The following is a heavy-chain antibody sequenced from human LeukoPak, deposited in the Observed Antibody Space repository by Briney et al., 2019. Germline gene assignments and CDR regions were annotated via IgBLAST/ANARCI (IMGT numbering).Heavy chain of an antibody. J-gene: IGHJ4*02. V-gene: IGHV4-61*02. Sequence: TSETLSLTCTVSGGSISSGSYYWSWIRQPAGKGLEWIGRIYTSGSTNYNPSLKSRVTISVDTSKNQFSLKLSSVTAADTAVYYCARELWFGSLYFDYWGQGTLVTVSS. CDR1: GGSISSGSYY. CDR2: IYTSGST. CDR3: ARELWFGSLYFDY. D-gene: IGHD3-10*01.